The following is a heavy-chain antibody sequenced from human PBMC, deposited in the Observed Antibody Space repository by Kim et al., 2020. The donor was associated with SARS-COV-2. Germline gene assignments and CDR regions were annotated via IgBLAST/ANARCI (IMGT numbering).Heavy chain of an antibody. Sequence: SETLSLTCTVSGGSISSYYWSWIRQPPGKGLEWIGYIYYSGSTNYNPSLKSRVTISVDTSKNQFSLKLSSVTAADTAVYYCASGFGDYYGMDVWGQGTTVTVSS. D-gene: IGHD3-10*01. CDR1: GGSISSYY. V-gene: IGHV4-59*01. CDR3: ASGFGDYYGMDV. CDR2: IYYSGST. J-gene: IGHJ6*02.